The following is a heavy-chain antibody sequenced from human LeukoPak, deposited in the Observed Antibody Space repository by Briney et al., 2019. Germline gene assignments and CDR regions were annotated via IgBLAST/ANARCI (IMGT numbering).Heavy chain of an antibody. Sequence: PGGSLTLSCTASGFTFSSYAMSWVRQAPGKGLEWVSCISGTGSVYYAASVRGRFTTSRDNAGNSLFLQLNSLGTEDTAVYFCARDLPGSSWYALDSWGQGTLVTVSS. CDR1: GFTFSSYA. D-gene: IGHD6-13*01. CDR2: ISGTGSV. CDR3: ARDLPGSSWYALDS. V-gene: IGHV3-21*01. J-gene: IGHJ5*01.